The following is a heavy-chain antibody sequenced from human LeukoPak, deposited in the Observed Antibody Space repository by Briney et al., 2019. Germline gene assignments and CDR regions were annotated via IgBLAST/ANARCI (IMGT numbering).Heavy chain of an antibody. CDR1: GFTFSSYG. CDR3: AKRDHLS. D-gene: IGHD2/OR15-2a*01. CDR2: ISYDGSNK. Sequence: GGSLRLSCAASGFTFSSYGMHWVRQAPGKGLEWVAVISYDGSNKYYADSVKGRFTISRDNSKNTLYLQMNSLRAEDTAVYYCAKRDHLSWGQGTLVTVSS. V-gene: IGHV3-30*18. J-gene: IGHJ4*02.